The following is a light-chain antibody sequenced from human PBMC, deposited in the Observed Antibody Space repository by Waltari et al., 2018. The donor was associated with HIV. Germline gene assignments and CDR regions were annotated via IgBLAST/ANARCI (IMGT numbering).Light chain of an antibody. V-gene: IGLV3-1*01. CDR1: KLGDKY. J-gene: IGLJ2*01. CDR2: EDS. Sequence: SYELTQPPSVSVSPGQTASITCSGDKLGDKYGCWYQQKPGQSPVLVIYEDSKRPSGIPERFSGSNSGNTATLTISGTQAMDEADYYCQAWDSSVVFGGGTKLTVL. CDR3: QAWDSSVV.